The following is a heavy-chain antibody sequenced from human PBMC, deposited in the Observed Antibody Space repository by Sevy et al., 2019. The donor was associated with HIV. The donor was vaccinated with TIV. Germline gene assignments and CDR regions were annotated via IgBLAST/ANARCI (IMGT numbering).Heavy chain of an antibody. CDR3: AKRRVQSGLSGGGANFGMDV. CDR1: GFPFSNYA. CDR2: LIGGGSRT. D-gene: IGHD2-8*02. J-gene: IGHJ6*02. V-gene: IGHV3-23*01. Sequence: GGSLRLSCAASGFPFSNYAMSWVRQAPGKGLEWVSTLIGGGSRTYYAHSVTGRFIISRDNSRNTLYLQMNSLRAEDTAIYYCAKRRVQSGLSGGGANFGMDVCGRGTTVTVSS.